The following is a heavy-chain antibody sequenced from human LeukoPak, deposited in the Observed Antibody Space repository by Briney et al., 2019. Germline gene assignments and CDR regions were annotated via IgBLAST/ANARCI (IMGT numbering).Heavy chain of an antibody. CDR3: AKGRGLVVVAAMDY. CDR1: GFTFSSYA. CDR2: ISGSGGST. V-gene: IGHV3-23*01. J-gene: IGHJ4*02. D-gene: IGHD2-15*01. Sequence: GGSLRLSCAASGFTFSSYAMSWVRQAPGKGLEWVSAISGSGGSTYYADSVKGRFTISRDNSKNTLYLQMNSLRAEDTAVYYCAKGRGLVVVAAMDYWGQGTLVTVSS.